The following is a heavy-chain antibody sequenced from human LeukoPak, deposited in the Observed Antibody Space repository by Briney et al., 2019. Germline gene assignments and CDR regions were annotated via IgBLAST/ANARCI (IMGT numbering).Heavy chain of an antibody. CDR3: ARSQQGI. CDR1: GGSFSGYY. CDR2: INHSGST. D-gene: IGHD6-13*01. Sequence: SETLSLTCAVYGGSFSGYYWSWIRQPPGKGLEWIGEINHSGSTNYNPFLKSRVTISVDTSKNQFSLKLSSVTAADTAVYYCARSQQGIWGQGTLVTVSS. V-gene: IGHV4-34*01. J-gene: IGHJ4*02.